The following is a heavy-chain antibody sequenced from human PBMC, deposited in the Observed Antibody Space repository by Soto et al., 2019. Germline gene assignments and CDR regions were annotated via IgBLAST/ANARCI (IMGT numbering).Heavy chain of an antibody. V-gene: IGHV3-30-3*01. D-gene: IGHD1-1*01. CDR1: GFTFSSYA. CDR3: ARPLWRDDDNWGCLDL. CDR2: ISYDGSNK. J-gene: IGHJ2*01. Sequence: QVQLVESGGGVVQPGRSLRLSCAASGFTFSSYAMHWVRQAPGKGLEWVAVISYDGSNKYYADSVKSRFTISRDNSKNAVYVQMTGLRAEDTAVYYCARPLWRDDDNWGCLDLWGRGTLVTVSS.